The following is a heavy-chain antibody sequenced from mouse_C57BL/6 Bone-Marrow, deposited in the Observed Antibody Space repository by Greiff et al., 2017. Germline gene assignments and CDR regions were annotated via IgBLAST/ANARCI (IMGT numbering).Heavy chain of an antibody. CDR3: ASSLYDGYYGLFAY. V-gene: IGHV1-69*01. J-gene: IGHJ3*01. Sequence: QVQLQQPGAELVMPGASVKLSCKASGYTFTSYWMHWVKQRPGQGLEWIGEIDPSDSYNNYNQKLKGKSTLTVDKSSSTAYMQLSSLTSEDSAVYYCASSLYDGYYGLFAYWGQGTLVTVSA. CDR1: GYTFTSYW. D-gene: IGHD2-3*01. CDR2: IDPSDSYN.